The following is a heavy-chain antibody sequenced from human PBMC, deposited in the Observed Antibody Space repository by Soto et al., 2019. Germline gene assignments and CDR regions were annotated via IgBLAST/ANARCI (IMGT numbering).Heavy chain of an antibody. V-gene: IGHV4-4*02. Sequence: QVQLQESGPGLVKSSETLSLTCDVSGDSVTSDHYWGWVRQSPGQGLEWIGEIYHSGSANYNPSLKSRVIMSVDKSKNQFALSLKSVTAADTGVYFCTRGSTTVVTPNWFDPWGQGTLVTVSS. CDR3: TRGSTTVVTPNWFDP. D-gene: IGHD4-17*01. J-gene: IGHJ5*02. CDR2: IYHSGSA. CDR1: GDSVTSDHY.